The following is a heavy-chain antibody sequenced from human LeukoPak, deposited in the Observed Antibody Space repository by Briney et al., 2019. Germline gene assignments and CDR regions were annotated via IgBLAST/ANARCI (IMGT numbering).Heavy chain of an antibody. CDR2: IFYSGST. Sequence: PSETLSLTCTVSGGSISGFYWSWIRQPPRKELQWIGSIFYSGSTNYNPSLKSRVTISVDTSKNQFSLKLSSVTAADTAVYYCARQRFLEWYFDYWGQGTLVTVSS. V-gene: IGHV4-59*08. CDR3: ARQRFLEWYFDY. CDR1: GGSISGFY. D-gene: IGHD3-3*01. J-gene: IGHJ4*02.